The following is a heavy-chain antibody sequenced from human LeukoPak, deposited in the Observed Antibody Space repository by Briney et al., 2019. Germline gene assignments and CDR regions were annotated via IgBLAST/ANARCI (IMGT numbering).Heavy chain of an antibody. Sequence: ASVKASCKASGYTFTSYGISWVRQAPGQGLEWMGWISAYNGNTNYAQKLQGRVTMTTDTSTSTAYMELRSLRSDDTAVYYCARRGYSGYDQRYYYYYGMDVWGQGTTVTVSS. V-gene: IGHV1-18*01. CDR3: ARRGYSGYDQRYYYYYGMDV. D-gene: IGHD5-12*01. CDR2: ISAYNGNT. CDR1: GYTFTSYG. J-gene: IGHJ6*02.